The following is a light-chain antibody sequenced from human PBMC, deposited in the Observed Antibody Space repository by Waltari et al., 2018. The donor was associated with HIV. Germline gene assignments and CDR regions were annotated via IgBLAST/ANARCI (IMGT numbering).Light chain of an antibody. CDR3: QEYNRG. J-gene: IGKJ1*01. CDR2: MAS. CDR1: QGIDNW. Sequence: DSQMTQSPSTLSASVGDRVTITCRARQGIDNWLAWYQEKPGKAPKLLIYMASNLVTGVPSRFSGSGFGTEFTLTISSLQPEDLGTYYCQEYNRGFGQVTKVEIK. V-gene: IGKV1-5*03.